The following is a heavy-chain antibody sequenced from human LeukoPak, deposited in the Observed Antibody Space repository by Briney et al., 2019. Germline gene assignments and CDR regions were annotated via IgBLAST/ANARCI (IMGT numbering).Heavy chain of an antibody. V-gene: IGHV1-2*02. Sequence: ASVKVSCKASGYTFTGYYMHWVRQAPGQGLEWMGWFNPNSGGTNYAQKFQGRVTMTRDTSISTAYMELSRLRSDDTAVYYCAREADIVVVPAAHRYNWFDPWGQGTLVTVSS. D-gene: IGHD2-2*01. CDR1: GYTFTGYY. CDR2: FNPNSGGT. J-gene: IGHJ5*02. CDR3: AREADIVVVPAAHRYNWFDP.